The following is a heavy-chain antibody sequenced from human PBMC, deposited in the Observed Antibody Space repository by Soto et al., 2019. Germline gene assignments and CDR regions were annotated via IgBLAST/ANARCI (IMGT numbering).Heavy chain of an antibody. CDR3: ARLRWATIAEAGSFDY. Sequence: QVQLQESGPGLVKPSETLSLTCTVSGGSISSKYWSWTRQPPGKGLEWIGYIYYNGRTNYNPSLKSRVTISVDTSRNQFSLKLSSVTAADTAVYYCARLRWATIAEAGSFDYWGQGILVTVSS. J-gene: IGHJ4*02. CDR1: GGSISSKY. D-gene: IGHD6-13*01. V-gene: IGHV4-59*08. CDR2: IYYNGRT.